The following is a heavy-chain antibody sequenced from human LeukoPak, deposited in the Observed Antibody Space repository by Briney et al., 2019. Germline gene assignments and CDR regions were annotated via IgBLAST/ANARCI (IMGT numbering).Heavy chain of an antibody. V-gene: IGHV3-21*01. Sequence: GSLRLSCAASGFTFRSYSMNWVRQAPGKGLEWVSSISSSSSYIYYADSAKGRFTISRDNAKNSLYLQMNSLRAEDTAVYYCARDVLWFGELLLSGAFDIWGQGTMVTVSS. J-gene: IGHJ3*02. CDR1: GFTFRSYS. D-gene: IGHD3-10*01. CDR2: ISSSSSYI. CDR3: ARDVLWFGELLLSGAFDI.